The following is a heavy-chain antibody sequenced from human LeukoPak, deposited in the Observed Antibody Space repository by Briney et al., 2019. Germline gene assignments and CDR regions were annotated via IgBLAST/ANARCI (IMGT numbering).Heavy chain of an antibody. CDR1: GGTFSSYA. J-gene: IGHJ4*02. Sequence: SVKVSCKASGGTFSSYAISWVRQAPGQGLEWMGRITPIFGTANYAQKFQGRVTITTDESTSTAYMELSSLRSEDTAVYYCAVTWPLGYYYFDYWGQGTLVTVSS. V-gene: IGHV1-69*05. D-gene: IGHD7-27*01. CDR3: AVTWPLGYYYFDY. CDR2: ITPIFGTA.